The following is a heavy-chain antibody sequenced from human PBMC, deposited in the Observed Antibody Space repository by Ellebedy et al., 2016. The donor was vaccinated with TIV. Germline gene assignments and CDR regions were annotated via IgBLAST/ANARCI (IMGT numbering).Heavy chain of an antibody. D-gene: IGHD3-10*01. J-gene: IGHJ3*02. V-gene: IGHV7-4-1*02. Sequence: AASVKVSCKASEYSFTSYAINWLRQEPGQGLEWMGWISTHTGNPTYAQGFTGRFVFSLDTPVSTAHLQITSLKTEDTAVYYCARGDYYGSGSKSAFDIWGQGTMITVSS. CDR2: ISTHTGNP. CDR3: ARGDYYGSGSKSAFDI. CDR1: EYSFTSYA.